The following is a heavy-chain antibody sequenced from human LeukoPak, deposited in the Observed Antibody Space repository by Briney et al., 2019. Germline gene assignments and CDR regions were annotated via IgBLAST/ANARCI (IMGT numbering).Heavy chain of an antibody. CDR3: ARDRRGYCSSTSCYVNWFDP. D-gene: IGHD2-2*01. CDR2: IIPIFGTA. CDR1: GGTFSSYA. Sequence: GASVKVSCKASGGTFSSYAISWVRQAPGQGLEWMGGIIPIFGTANYAQKFQGRVTITTDESTSTAYMELSSLRSEDTAVYCCARDRRGYCSSTSCYVNWFDPWGQGTLVTVSS. V-gene: IGHV1-69*05. J-gene: IGHJ5*02.